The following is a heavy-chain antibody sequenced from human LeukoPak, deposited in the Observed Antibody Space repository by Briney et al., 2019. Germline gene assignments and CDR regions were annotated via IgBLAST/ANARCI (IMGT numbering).Heavy chain of an antibody. Sequence: GGSLRLSCAASGFTFSSYSMNWVRQAPGKGLEWVSYISSSSSTIYYADSVKGRFTISRDNAKNSLYLQMNSLRAEDTAVYYCASLPPERYGPDAFDIWGQGTMVTVSS. CDR2: ISSSSSTI. CDR1: GFTFSSYS. J-gene: IGHJ3*02. CDR3: ASLPPERYGPDAFDI. V-gene: IGHV3-48*04. D-gene: IGHD4-17*01.